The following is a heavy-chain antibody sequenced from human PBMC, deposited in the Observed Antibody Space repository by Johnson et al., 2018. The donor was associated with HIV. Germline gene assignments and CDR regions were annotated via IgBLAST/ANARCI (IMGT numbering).Heavy chain of an antibody. Sequence: QVQLVESGGGVVQPGRSLRLSCAASGFTFSSYAMHWVRQAPGKGLEWVAVISYDGSNKYYAGSVKGRFTISRDNAKNSLYLQMNSLRAEDTALYYCAKDSSSSKDDAFDIWGQGTMVTVSS. CDR2: ISYDGSNK. V-gene: IGHV3-30*04. D-gene: IGHD6-13*01. CDR1: GFTFSSYA. J-gene: IGHJ3*02. CDR3: AKDSSSSKDDAFDI.